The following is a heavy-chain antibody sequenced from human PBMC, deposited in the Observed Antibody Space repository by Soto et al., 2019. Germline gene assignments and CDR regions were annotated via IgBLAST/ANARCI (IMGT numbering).Heavy chain of an antibody. V-gene: IGHV1-8*01. J-gene: IGHJ4*02. CDR3: ARTRLCGGYCYSAYYFDF. D-gene: IGHD2-21*02. Sequence: QVQLVQSGAEVKKPGDSVKVSCKASGYTFTNYDINWVRQATGQGLEWMGLMNPSSGNTGYVQKFQGRVTMNRNTSTSTAYVELTSLTSDDTAVYYCARTRLCGGYCYSAYYFDFWGQGALVTVSS. CDR2: MNPSSGNT. CDR1: GYTFTNYD.